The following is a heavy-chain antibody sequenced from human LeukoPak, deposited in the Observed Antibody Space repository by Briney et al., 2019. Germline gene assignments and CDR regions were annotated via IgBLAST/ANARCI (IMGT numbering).Heavy chain of an antibody. D-gene: IGHD2-8*02. CDR1: GFTHSSYW. CDR3: ARGWCPHCHGMGD. J-gene: IGHJ6*04. Sequence: GGTLRLSCTASGFTHSSYWMTCVPDPPGKGLEEVANIQQDGSDKQYVESVGGRFTISRDNAENLMYLQMDSLRAEDTAVYFCARGWCPHCHGMGDWGKGTTVTVSS. CDR2: IQQDGSDK. V-gene: IGHV3-7*03.